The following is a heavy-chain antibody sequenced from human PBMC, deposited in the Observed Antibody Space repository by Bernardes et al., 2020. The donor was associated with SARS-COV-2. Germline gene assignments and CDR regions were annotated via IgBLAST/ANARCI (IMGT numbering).Heavy chain of an antibody. V-gene: IGHV4-59*01. J-gene: IGHJ6*02. CDR2: IYYSGST. D-gene: IGHD3-10*01. CDR1: GGSISSYY. CDR3: AREAYYGSEGDYYGMDV. Sequence: SETLSLTCTVSGGSISSYYWSWIRQPPGKGLEWIGYIYYSGSTNYNPSLKSRVTISVDTSKNQFSLKLSSVTAADTAVYYCAREAYYGSEGDYYGMDVWGQGTTVTVSS.